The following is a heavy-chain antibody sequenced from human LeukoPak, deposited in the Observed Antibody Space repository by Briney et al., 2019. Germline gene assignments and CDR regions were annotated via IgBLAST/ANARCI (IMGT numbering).Heavy chain of an antibody. J-gene: IGHJ6*04. V-gene: IGHV3-48*03. Sequence: GWAVPVSCAASGWTLSRYEMNWVRQAPGKGLEGVSYISSSGSTIYYADSVKGRLTISRDNAKNSLHLQMNSLRGEDTAVYFCTRGGYCSSTSCYKTGMAVWSKGTT. CDR1: GWTLSRYE. D-gene: IGHD2-2*02. CDR2: ISSSGSTI. CDR3: TRGGYCSSTSCYKTGMAV.